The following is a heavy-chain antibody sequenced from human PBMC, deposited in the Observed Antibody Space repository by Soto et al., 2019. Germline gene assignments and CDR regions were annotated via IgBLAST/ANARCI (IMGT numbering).Heavy chain of an antibody. CDR2: IDWDDEK. V-gene: IGHV2-70*01. CDR1: GFSLSTSGMC. CDR3: ARTPIRYVDWYYNMDG. D-gene: IGHD3-9*01. J-gene: IGHJ6*04. Sequence: SGPTLVNPTQTLTLTCTVSGFSLSTSGMCVSWIRQPPGKALEWLALIDWDDEKFYSTSLKTRLTISKDTSKNLVVLTMTNMDTVDTGTYYWARTPIRYVDWYYNMDGWGKGTTVAVSS.